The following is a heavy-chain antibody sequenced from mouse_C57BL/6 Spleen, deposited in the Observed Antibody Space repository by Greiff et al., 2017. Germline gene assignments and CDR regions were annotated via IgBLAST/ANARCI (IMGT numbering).Heavy chain of an antibody. D-gene: IGHD1-1*01. CDR1: GYTFTDYE. CDR3: TRWAVVPHWYCDV. Sequence: VQLQQSGAELVRPGASVTLSCKASGYTFTDYEMHWVKQTPVHGLEWIGAIDPETGGTAYNQKFKGKAILTADKSSSTAYMELRSLTSEDSAVYYCTRWAVVPHWYCDVWGTGTTVTVSS. J-gene: IGHJ1*03. V-gene: IGHV1-15*01. CDR2: IDPETGGT.